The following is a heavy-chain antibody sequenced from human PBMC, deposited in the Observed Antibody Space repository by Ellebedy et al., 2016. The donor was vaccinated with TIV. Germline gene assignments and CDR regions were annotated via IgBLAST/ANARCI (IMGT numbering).Heavy chain of an antibody. V-gene: IGHV3-23*01. CDR1: GFTFTDYS. D-gene: IGHD3-10*01. CDR2: ISRSGGYT. CDR3: AKFYVRGSGDFDY. J-gene: IGHJ4*02. Sequence: GESLKISCAASGFTFTDYSMHWVRQAPGKGPSWVSVISRSGGYTYYADSVKGRFTISRDNSKKTAYLQMNSLRAEDTAVYHCAKFYVRGSGDFDYWGQGTLVTVSS.